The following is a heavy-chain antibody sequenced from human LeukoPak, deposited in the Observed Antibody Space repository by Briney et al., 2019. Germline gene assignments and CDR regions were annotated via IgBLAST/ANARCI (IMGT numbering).Heavy chain of an antibody. CDR2: INDSGGST. Sequence: GGSLSLSCAASGFTFSSYAMSWVRQAPGKGLEWVSAINDSGGSTYYADSLKGGVTLYRDNPKNTLYLQMNSLRAEDTAVYYCAKAGVAGGIAVAACDYWGQGTLVTVSS. J-gene: IGHJ4*02. CDR1: GFTFSSYA. V-gene: IGHV3-23*01. CDR3: AKAGVAGGIAVAACDY. D-gene: IGHD6-19*01.